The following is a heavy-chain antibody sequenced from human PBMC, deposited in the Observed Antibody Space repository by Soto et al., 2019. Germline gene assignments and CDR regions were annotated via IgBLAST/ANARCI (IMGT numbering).Heavy chain of an antibody. Sequence: GSLRLSCAASGFTFSSYSMNWVRQAPGKWLEWVSSISSSSSYIYYADSVKGRFTISRDNAKNSLYLQMNSLRAEDTAVYYCAINVLLWFGELSPDDYWGQGSLVTVSS. CDR3: AINVLLWFGELSPDDY. CDR2: ISSSSSYI. D-gene: IGHD3-10*01. J-gene: IGHJ4*02. CDR1: GFTFSSYS. V-gene: IGHV3-21*01.